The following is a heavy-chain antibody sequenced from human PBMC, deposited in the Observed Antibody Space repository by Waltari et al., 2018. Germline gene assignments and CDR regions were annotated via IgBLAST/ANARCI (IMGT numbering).Heavy chain of an antibody. CDR2: IFYTGGT. J-gene: IGHJ3*02. V-gene: IGHV4-30-4*01. D-gene: IGHD3-9*01. CDR3: ARDGRMTGYSYDAFDI. Sequence: QVQLEESGPGLVRPSQTLSLNCTVSGGPITSGAHYWSWIRQPHGKGLDGIGYIFYTGGTYYSSSLESRVTISVDTSKNQFSLILRSVTAADTAVYYCARDGRMTGYSYDAFDIWGQGTMVAVSS. CDR1: GGPITSGAHY.